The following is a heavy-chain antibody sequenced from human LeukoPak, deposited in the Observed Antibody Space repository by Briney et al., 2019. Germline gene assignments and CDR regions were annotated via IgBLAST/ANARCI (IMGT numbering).Heavy chain of an antibody. CDR3: ARGPDYFDAGGYYSFYFDY. V-gene: IGHV3-21*01. CDR1: GFTFRDYS. J-gene: IGHJ4*02. Sequence: PGGSLRLSCAASGFTFRDYSMNWVRQAPGKGLEWVSSISSSSSYIYYADSLKGRFTISRDNAKLSLYLQVDSLRAEDTAVYYCARGPDYFDAGGYYSFYFDYWGQGSLVTVSS. D-gene: IGHD3-3*01. CDR2: ISSSSSYI.